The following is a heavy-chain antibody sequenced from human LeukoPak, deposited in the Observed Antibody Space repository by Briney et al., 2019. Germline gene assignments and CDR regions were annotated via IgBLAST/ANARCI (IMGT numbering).Heavy chain of an antibody. Sequence: GGSLRLSCAASGFTFSSYSMNWVRQAPGKGLEWVSSISSSSSYIYYADSVKGRFTISRDNAKNSLYLQMNSLRAEDTAVYYCARDPIWSGYCLFDYWGQGTLVTVSS. V-gene: IGHV3-21*01. CDR1: GFTFSSYS. D-gene: IGHD3-3*01. CDR3: ARDPIWSGYCLFDY. CDR2: ISSSSSYI. J-gene: IGHJ4*02.